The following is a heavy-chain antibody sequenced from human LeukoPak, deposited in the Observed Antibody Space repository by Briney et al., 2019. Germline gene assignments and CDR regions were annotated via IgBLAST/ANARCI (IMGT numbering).Heavy chain of an antibody. CDR3: ARDIIRGQSDFDY. CDR1: GFNFGNYW. D-gene: IGHD5-12*01. J-gene: IGHJ4*02. CDR2: IEDDGSEQ. Sequence: PGGSLRVSCVASGFNFGNYWMSWVRQAPGKGLEFVGNIEDDGSEQNYVDSVKGRFTISRDNVKNSLYLQMNSLRVEDTAVYYCARDIIRGQSDFDYWGQGILVNVSS. V-gene: IGHV3-7*01.